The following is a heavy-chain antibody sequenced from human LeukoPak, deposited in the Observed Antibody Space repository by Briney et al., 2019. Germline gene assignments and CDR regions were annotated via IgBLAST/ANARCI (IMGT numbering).Heavy chain of an antibody. J-gene: IGHJ3*02. D-gene: IGHD4-17*01. CDR2: IYPGDSDT. CDR1: GYTFTSYW. CDR3: ARRNYGDYIDSFDI. V-gene: IGHV5-51*01. Sequence: GESLKISCKGSGYTFTSYWIVWVRQMPGKGLEWMGIIYPGDSDTRYSPSFQGQVTLSADKSTSTAYLQWSSLKASDTATYFCARRNYGDYIDSFDIWGQGTMVTVSS.